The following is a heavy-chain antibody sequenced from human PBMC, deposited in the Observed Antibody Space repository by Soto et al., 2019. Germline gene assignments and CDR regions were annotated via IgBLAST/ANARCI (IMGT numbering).Heavy chain of an antibody. CDR2: IYHSGST. Sequence: SETLSLTCAVSGGSISSGGYSWSWIRQPPGKGLEWIGYIYHSGSTYYNPSLKSRVTISVDRSKNQFSLKLSSVTAADTAVYYCARGERSSWYVNWFDPWGQGTLVTVSS. D-gene: IGHD6-13*01. V-gene: IGHV4-30-2*01. J-gene: IGHJ5*02. CDR1: GGSISSGGYS. CDR3: ARGERSSWYVNWFDP.